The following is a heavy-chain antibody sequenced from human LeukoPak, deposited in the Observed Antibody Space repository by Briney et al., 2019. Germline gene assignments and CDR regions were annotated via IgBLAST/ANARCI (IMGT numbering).Heavy chain of an antibody. CDR2: IYPDDSDT. CDR3: ARKDSSGYYSFDY. Sequence: GASLQISCKGSGSFFTNYWIACVRPLPGKGLEWMGIIYPDDSDTGYSPSFQGQVTISADKSITTAYPQWSSLKASDTAMYYCARKDSSGYYSFDYWGQGTLVTVSS. D-gene: IGHD3-22*01. J-gene: IGHJ4*02. CDR1: GSFFTNYW. V-gene: IGHV5-51*01.